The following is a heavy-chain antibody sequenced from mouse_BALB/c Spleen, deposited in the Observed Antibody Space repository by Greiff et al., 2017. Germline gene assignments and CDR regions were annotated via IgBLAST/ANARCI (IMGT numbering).Heavy chain of an antibody. Sequence: DVMLVESGGGLVKPGGSLKLSCAASGFTFSDYYMYWVRQTPEKRLEWVATISDGGSYTYYPDSVKGRFTISRDNAKNNLYLQMSSLKSEDTAMYYCARDDGSTPFAYWGQGTLVTVSA. CDR1: GFTFSDYY. CDR2: ISDGGSYT. V-gene: IGHV5-4*02. CDR3: ARDDGSTPFAY. J-gene: IGHJ3*01. D-gene: IGHD1-1*01.